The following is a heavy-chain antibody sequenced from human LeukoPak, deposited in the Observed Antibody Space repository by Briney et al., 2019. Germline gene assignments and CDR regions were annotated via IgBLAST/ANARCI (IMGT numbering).Heavy chain of an antibody. D-gene: IGHD5/OR15-5a*01. CDR3: ARGVSPLDY. CDR1: GGCISSYY. J-gene: IGHJ4*02. CDR2: IQSGGST. V-gene: IGHV4-4*07. Sequence: SETLSLTCTVSGGCISSYYWSRGRQAAGEGLEWIGRIQSGGSTNYNPSLKSRVTMSVDTSKKQFSLKLSSVTAADTAVYYCARGVSPLDYWGQGALVTVSS.